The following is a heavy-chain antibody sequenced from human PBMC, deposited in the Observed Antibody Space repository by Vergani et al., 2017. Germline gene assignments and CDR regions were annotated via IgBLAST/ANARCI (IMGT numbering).Heavy chain of an antibody. Sequence: QVQLVESGGGVVQPGRSLRLSCAASGFTFSSYGMHWVRQAPGKGLEWVAVIWYDGSNKYYADSVKGRFTISRDNSKNTLYLQMNSLRAEDTAVYYCAKDLRGVGITIFGVVILDAFDIWGQGTMVTVSS. J-gene: IGHJ3*02. CDR2: IWYDGSNK. CDR3: AKDLRGVGITIFGVVILDAFDI. D-gene: IGHD3-3*01. V-gene: IGHV3-33*06. CDR1: GFTFSSYG.